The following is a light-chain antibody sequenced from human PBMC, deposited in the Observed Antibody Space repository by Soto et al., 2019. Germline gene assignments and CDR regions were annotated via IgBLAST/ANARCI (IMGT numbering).Light chain of an antibody. CDR3: QQYNDWPPWT. Sequence: EIVMTQSPATLSVSPGERATLSCRASHSVGSNLAWSQQRPGQAPRLLIYGASTRATGIPARFGGSGSGTEFTLTISSLQSEDFAVYYCQQYNDWPPWTFGQGTKVEIK. V-gene: IGKV3-15*01. J-gene: IGKJ1*01. CDR1: HSVGSN. CDR2: GAS.